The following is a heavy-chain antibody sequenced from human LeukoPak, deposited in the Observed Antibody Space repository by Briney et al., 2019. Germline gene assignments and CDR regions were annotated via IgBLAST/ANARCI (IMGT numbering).Heavy chain of an antibody. CDR2: ISSSSSYI. CDR1: GFTFSSYS. D-gene: IGHD2-2*01. CDR3: ARDRDIVVVPAPYYYYGMDV. Sequence: GGSLRLSCAASGFTFSSYSMNWVRQAPGKGLEWVSSISSSSSYIYYADSVKGRFTISRDNSKNTLYLQMNSLRAEDTAVYYCARDRDIVVVPAPYYYYGMDVWGQGTTVTVSS. V-gene: IGHV3-21*01. J-gene: IGHJ6*02.